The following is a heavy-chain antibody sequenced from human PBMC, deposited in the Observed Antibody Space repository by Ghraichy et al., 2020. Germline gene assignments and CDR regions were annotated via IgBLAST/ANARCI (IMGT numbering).Heavy chain of an antibody. Sequence: GGSLRLSCVASGFTFSSYGMHWVRQAPGKGLEWVAVLSHDGTNKNYGDSVKGRFTISRDNSKNTLYLQMDSLRVEDTAVYYCAKDGTYCSGGICYSWMDYWGQGTLVTVS. CDR3: AKDGTYCSGGICYSWMDY. CDR1: GFTFSSYG. V-gene: IGHV3-30*18. CDR2: LSHDGTNK. J-gene: IGHJ4*02. D-gene: IGHD2-15*01.